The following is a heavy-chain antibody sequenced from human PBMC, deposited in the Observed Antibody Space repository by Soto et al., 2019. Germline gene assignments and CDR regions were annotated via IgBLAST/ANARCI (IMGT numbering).Heavy chain of an antibody. CDR2: ISAYNGNT. D-gene: IGHD3-3*01. CDR1: GYTFTSYG. J-gene: IGHJ6*02. CDR3: ARDFSITIFGVVSMSYYYGMDV. Sequence: ASVKVSCKASGYTFTSYGISWVRQAPGQGLEWMGWISAYNGNTNYAQKLQGRVTMTTDTSTSTAYMELRSLRSDDTAVYYCARDFSITIFGVVSMSYYYGMDVWGQGTTVTVSS. V-gene: IGHV1-18*04.